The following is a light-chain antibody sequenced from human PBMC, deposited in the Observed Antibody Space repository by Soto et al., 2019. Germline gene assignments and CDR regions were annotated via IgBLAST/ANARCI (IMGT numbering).Light chain of an antibody. J-gene: IGLJ1*01. V-gene: IGLV2-23*02. CDR1: SSDVGNYNL. CDR2: EVT. Sequence: QSALTQPASVSGSPGQSITISCTGTSSDVGNYNLVSWYQYHPGKAPNLMISEVTKRPSGVSDRFSGSKSGNTASLTISGLQAEDEADYYCCSYAGSSTYVFGTGTKLTVL. CDR3: CSYAGSSTYV.